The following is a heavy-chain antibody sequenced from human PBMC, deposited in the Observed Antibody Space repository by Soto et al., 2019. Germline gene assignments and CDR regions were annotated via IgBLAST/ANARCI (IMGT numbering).Heavy chain of an antibody. CDR1: GCSISSHY. J-gene: IGHJ4*02. D-gene: IGHD3-10*01. CDR3: ARSHGLDIDAYY. Sequence: SETLSLTCTVSGCSISSHYWRWIRQPPGKGLEWIASFFIGGSTYYNPSLKSRVTISVDTSKNQFSLKLSSVTAADTAVYFCARSHGLDIDAYYWGEGILVTVS. V-gene: IGHV4-38-2*02. CDR2: FFIGGST.